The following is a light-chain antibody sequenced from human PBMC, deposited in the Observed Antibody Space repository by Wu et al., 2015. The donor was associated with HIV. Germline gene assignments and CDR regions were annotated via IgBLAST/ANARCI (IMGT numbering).Light chain of an antibody. Sequence: EIVLTQSPGTLSLPPGERATLSCRASQSVSSSYLAWYQQKPGQAPRLLIYGASSRATGIPDRFSGSGSGTDFTLTISRLEPEDFAVYYCQQYGSSPFTFGPGTKWISN. V-gene: IGKV3-20*01. CDR1: QSVSSSY. J-gene: IGKJ3*01. CDR2: GAS. CDR3: QQYGSSPFT.